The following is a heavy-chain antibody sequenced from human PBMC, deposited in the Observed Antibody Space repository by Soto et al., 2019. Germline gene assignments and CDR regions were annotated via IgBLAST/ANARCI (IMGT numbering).Heavy chain of an antibody. Sequence: SETLSLTCTISGGSISGYYWSWIRQPPGKGLEWIGYVYYSGSTNYNPSLESRVTISIDTSKNQFSLKLTSVTAADTALYYCAKYRRTDAEGYTLDFWGQGTLVTVSS. J-gene: IGHJ4*02. V-gene: IGHV4-59*01. CDR2: VYYSGST. CDR1: GGSISGYY. D-gene: IGHD5-12*01. CDR3: AKYRRTDAEGYTLDF.